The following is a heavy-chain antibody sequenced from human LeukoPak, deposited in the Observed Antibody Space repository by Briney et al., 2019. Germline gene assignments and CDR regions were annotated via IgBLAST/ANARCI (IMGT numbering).Heavy chain of an antibody. CDR3: AKGVWFGSAYLDAFDI. J-gene: IGHJ3*02. V-gene: IGHV3-74*01. CDR1: GFTFSSYW. D-gene: IGHD3-10*01. CDR2: INSDGSST. Sequence: PGGSLRLSCAASGFTFSSYWMHWVRQAPGKGLVWVSRINSDGSSTSYADSVKGRFTISRDNSKNTLYLQMNSLRAEDTAVYYCAKGVWFGSAYLDAFDIWGQGTMVTVSS.